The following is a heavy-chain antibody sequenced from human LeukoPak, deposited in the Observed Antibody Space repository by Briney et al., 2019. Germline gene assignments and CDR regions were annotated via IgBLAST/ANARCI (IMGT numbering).Heavy chain of an antibody. V-gene: IGHV3-53*01. D-gene: IGHD1-1*01. Sequence: PGGSLRLSCAATGFTVSSNYMSWVRQAPGKGLEWVSLIYRGGSPDYTDSVKGRFTISRDNSKNTLFLQMNSLRAEDTAVYYCAKSHASIWNVYDYWGQGTLVTVSS. CDR2: IYRGGSP. CDR1: GFTVSSNY. J-gene: IGHJ4*02. CDR3: AKSHASIWNVYDY.